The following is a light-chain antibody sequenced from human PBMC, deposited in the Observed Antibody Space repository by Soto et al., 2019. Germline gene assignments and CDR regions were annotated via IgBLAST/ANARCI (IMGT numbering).Light chain of an antibody. CDR2: AAS. J-gene: IGKJ4*01. CDR3: QQSYSTLLT. Sequence: DIQMTQSPSSLSASVGDRVTITCRASQNINNFLHWYQQKLGKAPKLLIYAASSLQSGVPSRFSGSGSGTDFTLTISSLQPEDFATYYCQQSYSTLLTFGGGTEVEIK. CDR1: QNINNF. V-gene: IGKV1-39*01.